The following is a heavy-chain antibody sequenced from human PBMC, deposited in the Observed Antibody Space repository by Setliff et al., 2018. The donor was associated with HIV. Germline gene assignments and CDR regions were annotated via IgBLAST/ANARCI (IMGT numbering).Heavy chain of an antibody. CDR1: GGSISSTNYY. CDR3: ARGVAAAGL. V-gene: IGHV4-39*07. J-gene: IGHJ4*02. D-gene: IGHD6-13*01. CDR2: INHGGST. Sequence: PSETLSLTCTVSGGSISSTNYYWTWLRQHPGKGLEWIGEINHGGSTKYNPSFKSRLAMSVDTSKQQFSLKLNSVTAADTAVYYCARGVAAAGLWGQGTLVTVSS.